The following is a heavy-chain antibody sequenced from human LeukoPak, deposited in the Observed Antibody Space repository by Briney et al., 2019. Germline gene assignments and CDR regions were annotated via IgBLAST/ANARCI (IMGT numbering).Heavy chain of an antibody. J-gene: IGHJ6*03. CDR3: AREVQLERRNYYYYMDV. V-gene: IGHV1-69*04. D-gene: IGHD1-1*01. CDR2: IIPILGIA. CDR1: GGTFSSYT. Sequence: SVKVSCKASGGTFSSYTMSWVRQAPGQGLEWMGRIIPILGIANYSQKFQGRVTITADKSTSTSYMELRSLRSEDTAVYYCAREVQLERRNYYYYMDVWGKGTTVTVSS.